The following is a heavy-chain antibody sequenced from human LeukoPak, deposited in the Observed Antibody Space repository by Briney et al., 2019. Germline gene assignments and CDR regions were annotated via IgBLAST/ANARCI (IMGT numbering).Heavy chain of an antibody. CDR1: GFTFSSYT. V-gene: IGHV4-39*01. CDR3: ARHYGP. CDR2: IYHSGST. Sequence: TGGSLRLSCAASGFTFSSYTMHWIRQPPGKGLEWIGSIYHSGSTYYNPSLKSRVTISVDTSRNQFSLNLSSVTAADTAVYYCARHYGPWGQGTLVAVSS. D-gene: IGHD4-17*01. J-gene: IGHJ5*02.